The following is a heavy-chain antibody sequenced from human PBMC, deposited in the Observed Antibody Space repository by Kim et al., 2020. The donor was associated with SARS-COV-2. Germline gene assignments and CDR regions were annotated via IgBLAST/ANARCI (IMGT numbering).Heavy chain of an antibody. CDR1: GGSISSSNW. V-gene: IGHV4-4*02. CDR3: ARTFVAQYCGGDCYPEYFQH. D-gene: IGHD2-21*02. J-gene: IGHJ1*01. CDR2: IYHSGST. Sequence: SETLSLTCAVSGGSISSSNWWSWVRQPPGKGLEWIGEIYHSGSTNYNPSLKSRVTISVDKSKNQFSLKLSSVTAADTAVYYCARTFVAQYCGGDCYPEYFQHWGQGTLGTVSS.